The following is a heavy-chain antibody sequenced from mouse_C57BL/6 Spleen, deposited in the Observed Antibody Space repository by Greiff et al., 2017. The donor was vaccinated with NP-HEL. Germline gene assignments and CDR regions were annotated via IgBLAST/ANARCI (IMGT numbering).Heavy chain of an antibody. CDR1: GFTFSSYA. D-gene: IGHD1-1*01. CDR3: ARRGTYYYGSNYAMDY. CDR2: ISDGGSYT. V-gene: IGHV5-4*01. Sequence: EVQRVESGGGLVKPGGSLKLSCAASGFTFSSYAMSWVRQTPEKRLEWVATISDGGSYTYYPDNVKGRFTISRDNAKNNLYLQMSHLKSEDTAMYYCARRGTYYYGSNYAMDYWGQGTSVTVSS. J-gene: IGHJ4*01.